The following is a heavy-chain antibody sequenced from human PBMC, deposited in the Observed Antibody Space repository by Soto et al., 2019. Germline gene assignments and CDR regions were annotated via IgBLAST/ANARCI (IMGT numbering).Heavy chain of an antibody. CDR1: GFTFSNYG. D-gene: IGHD6-19*01. V-gene: IGHV3-30*18. CDR3: AKAEGSGWIIDV. Sequence: QVQLVESGGGVVQPGRSLRLSCAASGFTFSNYGMHWVRQAPGKGLEWVAVISYDGSNKYYADSVKGRFTMSRDNSKNTLYLQMNSLRVEDTAVYYCAKAEGSGWIIDVWGQGTTVTVSS. J-gene: IGHJ6*02. CDR2: ISYDGSNK.